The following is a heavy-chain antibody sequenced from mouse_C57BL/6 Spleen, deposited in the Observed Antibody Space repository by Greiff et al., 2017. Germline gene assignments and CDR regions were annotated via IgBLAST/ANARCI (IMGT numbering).Heavy chain of an antibody. CDR1: GYTFTNYW. D-gene: IGHD1-1*01. J-gene: IGHJ1*03. Sequence: QVQLQQSGAELVRPGTSVKMSCKASGYTFTNYWIGWAKQRPGHGLEWIGDIYPGGGYTNYNEKFKGKATLTADKSSSPAYMQFSSLTSEDSAIYYCARSPITTVVERYFDVWGTGTTVTVSS. V-gene: IGHV1-63*01. CDR3: ARSPITTVVERYFDV. CDR2: IYPGGGYT.